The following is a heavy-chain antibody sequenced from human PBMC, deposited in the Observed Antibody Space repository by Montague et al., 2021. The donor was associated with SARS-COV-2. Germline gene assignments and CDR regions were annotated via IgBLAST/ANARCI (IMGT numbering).Heavy chain of an antibody. J-gene: IGHJ6*01. V-gene: IGHV3-30*04. CDR3: ARGHQGPIGLPPGTLLQEHL. CDR1: GFTFSSYA. CDR2: ISYDGSNK. Sequence: SLRLSCAASGFTFSSYAMHWVRQAPGKGLEWVAVISYDGSNKHYADSVKGRFTISRDNSKNTLYLQMNSLRAEDTAVYYCARGHQGPIGLPPGTLLQEHLWG.